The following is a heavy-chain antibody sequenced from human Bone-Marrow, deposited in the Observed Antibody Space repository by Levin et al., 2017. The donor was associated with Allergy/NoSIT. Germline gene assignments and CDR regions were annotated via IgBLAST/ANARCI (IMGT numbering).Heavy chain of an antibody. Sequence: ASVKVSCKASGYRFTDNYIHWVRQAPGQGLEWMGWMSPNSGVTNYAQKFWGRVSMTRDTSITTAYMELSRLRSDDTAVYYCARDRAYGDGFDIWGQGTKVTVPS. CDR3: ARDRAYGDGFDI. J-gene: IGHJ3*02. V-gene: IGHV1-2*02. CDR1: GYRFTDNY. D-gene: IGHD4-17*01. CDR2: MSPNSGVT.